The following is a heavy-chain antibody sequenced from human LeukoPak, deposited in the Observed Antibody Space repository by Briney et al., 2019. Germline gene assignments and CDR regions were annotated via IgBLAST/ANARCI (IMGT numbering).Heavy chain of an antibody. V-gene: IGHV1-2*02. J-gene: IGHJ4*02. Sequence: ASVKVSCKASGYTFTGYYMHGVRQAPGQGLEWMGWINPNSGGTNYAQKFQGRVTMTRDTSISTAYMELSRLRSDDTAVYYCAREGMYSSSWYEYYFDYWGQGTLVTVSS. CDR1: GYTFTGYY. CDR2: INPNSGGT. D-gene: IGHD6-13*01. CDR3: AREGMYSSSWYEYYFDY.